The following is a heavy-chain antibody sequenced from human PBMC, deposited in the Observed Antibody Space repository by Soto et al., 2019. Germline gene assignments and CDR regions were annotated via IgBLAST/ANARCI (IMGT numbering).Heavy chain of an antibody. J-gene: IGHJ4*02. CDR1: DDSINSDKYY. Sequence: SETLSLTCSVSDDSINSDKYYWGWIRQPPGKGLEWIGYIYYSGNTNYNPSLKSRVTISVDKSKNQFSLKLSSVTAADTAVYYCARYGRSYYDILTGYYYFDYWGQGTLVTVSS. V-gene: IGHV4-61*05. D-gene: IGHD3-9*01. CDR2: IYYSGNT. CDR3: ARYGRSYYDILTGYYYFDY.